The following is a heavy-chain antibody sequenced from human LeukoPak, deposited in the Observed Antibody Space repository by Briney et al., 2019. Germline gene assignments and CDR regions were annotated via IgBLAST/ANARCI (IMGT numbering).Heavy chain of an antibody. CDR2: IHYSGST. Sequence: PSETLSLTCTVPGGSICSYYWNWIRQAPGKGLEWIGYIHYSGSTNHNSSLKSRVTISVDTSKNQYSLKLSSVTAADTAVYYCARDGVAGGFDYWGQGTLVTVSS. D-gene: IGHD6-19*01. CDR3: ARDGVAGGFDY. V-gene: IGHV4-59*01. CDR1: GGSICSYY. J-gene: IGHJ4*02.